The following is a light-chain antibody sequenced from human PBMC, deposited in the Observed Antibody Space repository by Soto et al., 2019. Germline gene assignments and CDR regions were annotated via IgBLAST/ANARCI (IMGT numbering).Light chain of an antibody. CDR3: QEHYSGSPVA. V-gene: IGKV1-27*01. CDR1: QGIDGS. J-gene: IGKJ3*01. Sequence: DIQMTQSPSSLSASVGDRVTITCRASQGIDGSLAWYQQKPGKFPNLLIYSASTLQSVVPSRFSGSGSGTDFSITITSLQPQDVVTYYCQEHYSGSPVAFGPGTKVDV. CDR2: SAS.